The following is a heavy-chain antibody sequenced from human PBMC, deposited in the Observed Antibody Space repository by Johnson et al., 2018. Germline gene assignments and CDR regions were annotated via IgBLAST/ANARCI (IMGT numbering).Heavy chain of an antibody. Sequence: VQLQQWGAGLLKPSETLSLTCAVYGGSLRGYYWSWIRQAPGKGLEWVSQISESGGGTNYVDSVKGRFTISRDNSVNTLYLQMNSLRAEDTAVYYCAKNPDWELQSSSKDFQHWGQGTLVTVSS. CDR3: AKNPDWELQSSSKDFQH. V-gene: IGHV3-23*01. CDR1: GGSLRGYY. J-gene: IGHJ1*01. CDR2: ISESGGGT. D-gene: IGHD1-26*01.